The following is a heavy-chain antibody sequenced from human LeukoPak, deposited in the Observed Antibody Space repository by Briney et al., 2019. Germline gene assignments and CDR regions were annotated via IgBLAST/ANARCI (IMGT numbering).Heavy chain of an antibody. CDR1: GFTFSSYW. J-gene: IGHJ3*02. Sequence: GGSLRLSCAASGFTFSSYWMSWVRQAPGKGLEWVANIKHDGSEKYYVDSVKGRFTISRDNAKNSLYLQMNSLRAEDTAIYYCARVYRVYSYAFDIWGRGTVVTVSS. D-gene: IGHD5-12*01. V-gene: IGHV3-7*01. CDR2: IKHDGSEK. CDR3: ARVYRVYSYAFDI.